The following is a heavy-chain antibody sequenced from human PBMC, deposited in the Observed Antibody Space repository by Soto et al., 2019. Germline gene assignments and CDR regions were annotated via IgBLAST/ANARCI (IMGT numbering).Heavy chain of an antibody. CDR3: ATRWRYDSSGYYLSFDP. V-gene: IGHV5-10-1*01. CDR1: GYSFTSYW. D-gene: IGHD3-22*01. Sequence: PGESLKISCKGSGYSFTSYWISWVRQMPGKGLEWMGRIDPSDSYTNYSPSFQGHVTISADKSISTAYLQWSSLKASDTAMYYCATRWRYDSSGYYLSFDPWGQGTLVTVSS. CDR2: IDPSDSYT. J-gene: IGHJ5*02.